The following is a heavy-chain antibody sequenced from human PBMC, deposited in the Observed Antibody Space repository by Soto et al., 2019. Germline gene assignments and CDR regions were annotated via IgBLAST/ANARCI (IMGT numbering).Heavy chain of an antibody. Sequence: GASVKVSCKASGYTFTDYHIHWVRQAPGQGLECMGWINPNSGGTDYAQKFQGRVTMTRETSISTAYMELTRLRSDDTAVYYCARDQVGAVSSFDIFGQGTMVTVSS. CDR3: ARDQVGAVSSFDI. V-gene: IGHV1-2*02. CDR2: INPNSGGT. CDR1: GYTFTDYH. J-gene: IGHJ3*02. D-gene: IGHD1-26*01.